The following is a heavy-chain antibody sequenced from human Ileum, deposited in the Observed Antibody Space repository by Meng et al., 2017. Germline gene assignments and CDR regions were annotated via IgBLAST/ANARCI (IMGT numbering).Heavy chain of an antibody. J-gene: IGHJ1*01. Sequence: QAELQLWGAGRVKPSETLSLGCADYGGAFDGYYWTWIRQSPGKGLEWIGEINHNGSTNFNPSLKSRVTMSVDTSKKQFSLNLTSVTAADTAMYYCVRGLLVPNAIRTEYFPLWGQGTLVTVSS. CDR2: INHNGST. V-gene: IGHV4-34*01. D-gene: IGHD2-2*02. CDR3: VRGLLVPNAIRTEYFPL. CDR1: GGAFDGYY.